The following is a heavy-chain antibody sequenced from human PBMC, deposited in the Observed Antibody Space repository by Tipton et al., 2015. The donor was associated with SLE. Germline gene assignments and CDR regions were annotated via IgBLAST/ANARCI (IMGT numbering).Heavy chain of an antibody. CDR1: GYSFTTYW. J-gene: IGHJ6*03. CDR2: IYPGDSII. D-gene: IGHD3-10*01. CDR3: ARGGGFYYYHYMDV. Sequence: QSGPEVKKPGESLKISCKASGYSFTTYWIGWVRQMPGKGLEWMGIIYPGDSIIRYSPSFQGQVTISADNSINTAYLQWSSLEASDTAMYYCARGGGFYYYHYMDVWGKGTTVTVSS. V-gene: IGHV5-51*03.